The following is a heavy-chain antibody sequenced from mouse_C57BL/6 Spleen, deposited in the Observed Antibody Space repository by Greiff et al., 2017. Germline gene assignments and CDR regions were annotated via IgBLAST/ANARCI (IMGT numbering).Heavy chain of an antibody. Sequence: VQLQQPGAELVKPGASVKISCKASGYTFTDYYINWVKQRPGQGLEWIGKIGPGSGSTYYNEKFKGKATLTADKSSSTAYMQLSSLTSEDSAVYVCARGGAYCGSSPWGYFDVWGTGTTVTVSA. J-gene: IGHJ1*03. CDR1: GYTFTDYY. CDR2: IGPGSGST. CDR3: ARGGAYCGSSPWGYFDV. D-gene: IGHD1-1*01. V-gene: IGHV1-77*01.